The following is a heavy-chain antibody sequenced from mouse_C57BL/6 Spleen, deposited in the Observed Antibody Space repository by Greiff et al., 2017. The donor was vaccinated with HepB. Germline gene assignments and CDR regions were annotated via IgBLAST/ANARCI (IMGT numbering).Heavy chain of an antibody. CDR2: IDPSDSET. D-gene: IGHD2-4*01. J-gene: IGHJ3*01. CDR1: GYTFTSYW. Sequence: QVQLQQPGAELVRPGSSVKLSCKASGYTFTSYWMHWVKQRPIQGLEWIGNIDPSDSETHYNQKFKDKATLTVDKSSSTAYMQLRSLTSEDSAGYYCARGDDYDGVFAYWGQGTLVTVSA. V-gene: IGHV1-52*01. CDR3: ARGDDYDGVFAY.